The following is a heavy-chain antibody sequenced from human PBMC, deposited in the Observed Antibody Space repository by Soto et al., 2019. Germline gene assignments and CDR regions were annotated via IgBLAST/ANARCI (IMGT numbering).Heavy chain of an antibody. Sequence: ASVKVSCKASGYTFTSYAMHWVRQAPGQRLEWMGWINAGNGNTKYAQKFQGRVTMTRDNSITTAYMELSSLRSEDTAVYYCARGKSLENWGQGTPVTVS. CDR3: ARGKSLEN. CDR1: GYTFTSYA. V-gene: IGHV1-3*01. J-gene: IGHJ4*02. D-gene: IGHD1-1*01. CDR2: INAGNGNT.